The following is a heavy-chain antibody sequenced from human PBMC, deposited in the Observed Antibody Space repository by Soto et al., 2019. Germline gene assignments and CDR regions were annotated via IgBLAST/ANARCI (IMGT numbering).Heavy chain of an antibody. CDR3: SRHGLPTGGSWYGGVSWFDP. J-gene: IGHJ5*02. CDR1: GAAINGGGYF. Sequence: QLQLQESGPGLVKPSETLSLTCSVSGAAINGGGYFWGWARQPPGRGLEWIGSIYYTGSTSLSPSLRSRVTMSVDTSNNQFSMKLRSLTAADTAVYFCSRHGLPTGGSWYGGVSWFDPWGQGILVTVSS. V-gene: IGHV4-39*01. CDR2: IYYTGST. D-gene: IGHD6-13*01.